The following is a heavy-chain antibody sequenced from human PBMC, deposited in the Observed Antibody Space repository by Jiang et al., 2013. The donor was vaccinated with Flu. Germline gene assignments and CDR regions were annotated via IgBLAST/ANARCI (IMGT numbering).Heavy chain of an antibody. J-gene: IGHJ3*02. Sequence: FSDYYMSWIRQAPGRGLEWVSYISSSSSYTNYADSVKGRFTISRDNAKNSLYLQMNSLRAEDTAVYYCARAATGGGAFDIWGQGTMVTVSS. CDR1: FSDYY. CDR2: ISSSSSYT. CDR3: ARAATGGGAFDI. V-gene: IGHV3-11*06. D-gene: IGHD7-27*01.